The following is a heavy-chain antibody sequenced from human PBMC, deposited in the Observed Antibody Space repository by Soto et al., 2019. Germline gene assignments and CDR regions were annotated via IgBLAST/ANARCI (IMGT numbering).Heavy chain of an antibody. CDR2: IKSKGGGETT. CDR3: TKVLALPPNDAFDI. D-gene: IGHD3-3*02. CDR1: GFNFNVAW. V-gene: IGHV3-15*01. J-gene: IGHJ3*02. Sequence: EGQLVESGGGLVEPGGSLRLSCAASGFNFNVAWMNWVRQAPGKGLEWLGRIKSKGGGETTEYVAFVKGRFTISRDDSKNTLYLQMNSLKSEDTAVYYCTKVLALPPNDAFDIWGQGTRVTVSS.